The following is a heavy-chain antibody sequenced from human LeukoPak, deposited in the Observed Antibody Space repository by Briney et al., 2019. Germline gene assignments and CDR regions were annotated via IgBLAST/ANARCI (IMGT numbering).Heavy chain of an antibody. CDR2: ISYDGSNK. Sequence: GGSLRLSCAASGFTSSSYGMHWVRQAPGKGLEWVAVISYDGSNKYYADSVKGRFTISRDNSKNTLYLQMNSLRAEDTAVYYCAKAYTIFGVGAFDIWGQGTMVTVSS. CDR3: AKAYTIFGVGAFDI. V-gene: IGHV3-30*18. D-gene: IGHD3-3*01. CDR1: GFTSSSYG. J-gene: IGHJ3*02.